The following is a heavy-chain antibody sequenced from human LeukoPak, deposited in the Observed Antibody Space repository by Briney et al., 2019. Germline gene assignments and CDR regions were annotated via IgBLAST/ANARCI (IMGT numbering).Heavy chain of an antibody. D-gene: IGHD1-26*01. CDR2: IKQDGSEK. CDR3: ARDDLSGSDY. CDR1: GFTFSSYS. J-gene: IGHJ4*02. V-gene: IGHV3-7*01. Sequence: GGSLRLSCAASGFTFSSYSMNWVRQAPGKGLEWVANIKQDGSEKYYVDSVKGRFTISRDNAKNSLYLQMNSLRAEDTAVYYCARDDLSGSDYWGQGTLVTVSS.